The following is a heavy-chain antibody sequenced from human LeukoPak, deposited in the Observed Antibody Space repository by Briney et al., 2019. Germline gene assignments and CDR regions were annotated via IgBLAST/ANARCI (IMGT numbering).Heavy chain of an antibody. CDR2: ISGSGGST. CDR1: GFTFSNAW. J-gene: IGHJ4*02. D-gene: IGHD5-12*01. Sequence: GGSLRLSCAASGFTFSNAWMSWVSQAPGKGLEWVSAISGSGGSTYYADSVKGRFTISRDNSKNTLYLQMNSLRAEDTAVYYCAKGPRRGYGPESSGIDYWGQGTLVTVSS. V-gene: IGHV3-23*01. CDR3: AKGPRRGYGPESSGIDY.